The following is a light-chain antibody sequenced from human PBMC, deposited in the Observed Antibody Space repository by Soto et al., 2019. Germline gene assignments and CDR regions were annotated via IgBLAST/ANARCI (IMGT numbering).Light chain of an antibody. CDR2: HAS. Sequence: DIQMTQSPSTLSASAGDRVTITCRASQTISTWLAWYQQKPGKAPKLLIYHASSLESGVPSRFSGSGSGTEFTLTISSLQPDDFPTYYCQQYDKYSTFGQGTKLEI. V-gene: IGKV1-5*01. CDR1: QTISTW. J-gene: IGKJ2*01. CDR3: QQYDKYST.